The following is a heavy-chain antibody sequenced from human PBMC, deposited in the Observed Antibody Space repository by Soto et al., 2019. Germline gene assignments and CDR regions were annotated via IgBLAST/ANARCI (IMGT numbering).Heavy chain of an antibody. CDR3: VRDADETAIVPAPWLV. D-gene: IGHD1-1*01. CDR2: IYHSGST. CDR1: GGSSSSSHW. J-gene: IGHJ6*02. V-gene: IGHV4-4*02. Sequence: LSLTCSVLGGSSSSSHWWGWVRQAPGKGLERIGEIYHSGSTNYNPSLKSRITMSVDKSKNQFSVNLSSVTAADTAVYYCVRDADETAIVPAPWLVWGRGTMVTVSS.